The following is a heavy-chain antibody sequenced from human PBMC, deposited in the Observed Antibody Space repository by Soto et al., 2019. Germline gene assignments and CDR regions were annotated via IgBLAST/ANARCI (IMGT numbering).Heavy chain of an antibody. V-gene: IGHV3-23*01. CDR2: ISGSGGST. CDR3: AKDKTPGSGYSHYYYYGMDV. Sequence: GGSLRLSCAASGFTFSSYAMSWVRQAPGKGLEWVSAISGSGGSTYYADSVKGRFTISRDNSKNTLYLQMNSLRAEDTAVYYCAKDKTPGSGYSHYYYYGMDVWGQGTTVTVSS. D-gene: IGHD3-22*01. CDR1: GFTFSSYA. J-gene: IGHJ6*02.